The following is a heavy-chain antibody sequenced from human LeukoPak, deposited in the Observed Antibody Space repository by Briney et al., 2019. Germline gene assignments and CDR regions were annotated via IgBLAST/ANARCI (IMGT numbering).Heavy chain of an antibody. D-gene: IGHD6-19*01. CDR2: ISGSGGST. J-gene: IGHJ6*02. CDR1: GFTFSSYA. CDR3: AKDSSGWRNYYYGMDV. V-gene: IGHV3-23*01. Sequence: GGSLRLSCAASGFTFSSYAMSWVRQAPGKGLEWVSAISGSGGSTYYADSVKGRFTISRDNSRNTMYLQMNSLRAEDTAVYYCAKDSSGWRNYYYGMDVWGQGTTVTVSS.